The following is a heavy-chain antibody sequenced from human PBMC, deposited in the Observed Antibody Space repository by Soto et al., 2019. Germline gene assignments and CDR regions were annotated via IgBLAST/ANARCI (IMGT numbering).Heavy chain of an antibody. CDR2: ISWNSGSI. D-gene: IGHD3-16*01. CDR3: AKELWRGIIITPDY. J-gene: IGHJ4*02. V-gene: IGHV3-9*01. Sequence: EVQLVESGGGLVQPGRSLRLSCAASGFTFDDYAMHWVRQAPGKGLEWVSGISWNSGSIGYGDSVKGRFTISRDNAKNSLYLQMNSLRAEDTALHPCAKELWRGIIITPDYWGQGTLATVSS. CDR1: GFTFDDYA.